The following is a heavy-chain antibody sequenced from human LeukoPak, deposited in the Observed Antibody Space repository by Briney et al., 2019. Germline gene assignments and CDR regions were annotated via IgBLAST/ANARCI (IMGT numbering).Heavy chain of an antibody. CDR1: GFTFSSFS. CDR2: IDWSSSSI. J-gene: IGHJ4*02. Sequence: GGSLRLSCAASGFTFSSFSMNWLRQAPGKGLEWVSYIDWSSSSINYADSVKGRFTTSRDNAKNSLYLEMSSLRVEDTAVYYCARNYGDYVPGYWGQGTLVTVSS. V-gene: IGHV3-48*01. D-gene: IGHD4-17*01. CDR3: ARNYGDYVPGY.